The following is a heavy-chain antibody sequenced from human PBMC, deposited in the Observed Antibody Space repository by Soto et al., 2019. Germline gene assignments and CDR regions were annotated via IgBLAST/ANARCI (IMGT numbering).Heavy chain of an antibody. J-gene: IGHJ5*02. D-gene: IGHD2-2*01. V-gene: IGHV1-69*02. CDR3: ASGIVVVPPRGSEPQNNWFDP. Sequence: ASVKVSCKASGGTFSSYTISWVRQAPGQGLEWMGRIIPILGIANYAQKFQGRVTITADKSTSTAYMELSSLRSEDTAVYYCASGIVVVPPRGSEPQNNWFDPWGQGTLVTVSS. CDR2: IIPILGIA. CDR1: GGTFSSYT.